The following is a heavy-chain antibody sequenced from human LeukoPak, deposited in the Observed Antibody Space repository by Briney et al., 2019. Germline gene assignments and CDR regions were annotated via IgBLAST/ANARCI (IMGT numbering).Heavy chain of an antibody. V-gene: IGHV4-39*01. J-gene: IGHJ4*02. D-gene: IGHD3-3*01. CDR2: IYYSGST. Sequence: SGTLSLTCTVSGGSISSSSYYWGWIRQPPGKGLEWIGSIYYSGSTYYNPSLKSRVTISVDASKNQFSLKLSSVTAADTAVYYCARFLEWLLSDYWGQGTLVTVSS. CDR1: GGSISSSSYY. CDR3: ARFLEWLLSDY.